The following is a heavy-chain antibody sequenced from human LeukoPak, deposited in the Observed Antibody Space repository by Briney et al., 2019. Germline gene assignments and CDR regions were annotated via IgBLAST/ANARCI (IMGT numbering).Heavy chain of an antibody. CDR1: GGSISSGDEY. Sequence: SETLSLTCTVSGGSISSGDEYWTWIRQPPGKGLEWIGYIYHSGTTYYNPSLKSRVTISVDRSKNQFSLNLNSVTAADTAVYYCTRSLSYNYADWFDPWGQGTLVTVSS. D-gene: IGHD5-18*01. CDR3: TRSLSYNYADWFDP. J-gene: IGHJ5*02. V-gene: IGHV4-30-2*01. CDR2: IYHSGTT.